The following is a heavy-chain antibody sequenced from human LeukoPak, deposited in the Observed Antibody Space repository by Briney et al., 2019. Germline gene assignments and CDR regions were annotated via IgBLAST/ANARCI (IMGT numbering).Heavy chain of an antibody. CDR2: FDPEDGET. J-gene: IGHJ4*02. D-gene: IGHD2-15*01. CDR1: GYTLTELS. CDR3: ATDGAMCGGSCYWLPF. V-gene: IGHV1-24*01. Sequence: ASVKVSCKVSGYTLTELSMHWVRQAPGKGLEWMGGFDPEDGETIYAQKFQGRVTMTEDTSTDAAYMELSSLRSEDTAVYYCATDGAMCGGSCYWLPFWGQGTLVTVSS.